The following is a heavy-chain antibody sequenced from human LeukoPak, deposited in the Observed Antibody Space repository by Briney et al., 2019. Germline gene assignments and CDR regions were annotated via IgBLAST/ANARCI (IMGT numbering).Heavy chain of an antibody. CDR3: ARATSAMVRGVPLNGMDV. V-gene: IGHV3-48*04. D-gene: IGHD3-10*01. Sequence: GGSLRLSCAASGFTFSNYDMNWVRQAPGKGLEWVSYISSSSSTIYYADSVKGRFTISRDNAKSSLYLQMNSLRAEDTAVYYCARATSAMVRGVPLNGMDVWGQGTTVTVSS. CDR2: ISSSSSTI. J-gene: IGHJ6*02. CDR1: GFTFSNYD.